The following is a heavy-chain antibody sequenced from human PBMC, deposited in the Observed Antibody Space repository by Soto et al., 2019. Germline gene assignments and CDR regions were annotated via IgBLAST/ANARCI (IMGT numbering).Heavy chain of an antibody. CDR3: ARNGEAGGDYVWGSYPRGAFDI. J-gene: IGHJ3*02. CDR2: IIPIFGTA. D-gene: IGHD3-16*02. CDR1: GGTFSSYA. V-gene: IGHV1-69*13. Sequence: ASVKVSCKASGGTFSSYAISWVRQAPGQGXEWMGGIIPIFGTANYAQKFQGRVTITADESTSTAYMELSSLRSEDTAVYYCARNGEAGGDYVWGSYPRGAFDIWGQGTMVTVSS.